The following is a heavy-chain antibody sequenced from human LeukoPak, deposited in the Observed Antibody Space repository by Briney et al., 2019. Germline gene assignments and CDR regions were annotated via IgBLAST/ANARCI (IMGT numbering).Heavy chain of an antibody. CDR2: IYYSGST. CDR3: ARHARRDYYGSGSYQFDI. Sequence: SETLSLTCTVSGGSISSSSYYWGLIRQPPGKGLEWIGSIYYSGSTYYNPSLKSRAIISVDTSKNQFSLKLSSVTAADTAVYYCARHARRDYYGSGSYQFDIWGQGTMVTVSS. V-gene: IGHV4-39*01. CDR1: GGSISSSSYY. J-gene: IGHJ3*02. D-gene: IGHD3-10*01.